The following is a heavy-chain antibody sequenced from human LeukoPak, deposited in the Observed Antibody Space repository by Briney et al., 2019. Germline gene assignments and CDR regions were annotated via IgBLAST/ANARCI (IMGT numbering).Heavy chain of an antibody. CDR2: ISPDGSIT. CDR1: GFTLSTYW. D-gene: IGHD3-3*01. CDR3: ATPWSY. V-gene: IGHV3-74*01. Sequence: GRSLRLSCAASGFTLSTYWMHWVRQGPGKGLVWVSYISPDGSITRYADSVKGRFTISRDNAKNTLYLQMNSLRAEDTAIYYCATPWSYWGQGTLVTVSS. J-gene: IGHJ4*02.